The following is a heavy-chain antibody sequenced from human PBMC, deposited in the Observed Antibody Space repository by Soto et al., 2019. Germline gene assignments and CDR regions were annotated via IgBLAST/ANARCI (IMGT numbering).Heavy chain of an antibody. J-gene: IGHJ6*02. D-gene: IGHD6-19*01. CDR3: ARGRRKAGTYYYYGMDV. V-gene: IGHV4-34*01. Sequence: LSLTCAVYGGSFSGYYWSWIRQPPGKGLEWIGEINHSGSTNYNPSLKSRVTISVDTSKNQFSLKLSSVTAADTAVYYCARGRRKAGTYYYYGMDVWGQGTTVTVSS. CDR2: INHSGST. CDR1: GGSFSGYY.